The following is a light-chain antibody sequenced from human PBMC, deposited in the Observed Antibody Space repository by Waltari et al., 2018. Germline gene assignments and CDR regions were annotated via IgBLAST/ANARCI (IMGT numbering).Light chain of an antibody. V-gene: IGKV3D-15*01. CDR3: QQYNNWPPDPT. CDR2: GAS. Sequence: IVMTQSPATLSVFPGERATLSCRASQSISSNLACDQQKPGQAPRLLIYGASTRSTGIPDRFTGSGSGIEFTLTINSLQSEDFAVYYCQQYNNWPPDPTFGQGTKVEIK. CDR1: QSISSN. J-gene: IGKJ1*01.